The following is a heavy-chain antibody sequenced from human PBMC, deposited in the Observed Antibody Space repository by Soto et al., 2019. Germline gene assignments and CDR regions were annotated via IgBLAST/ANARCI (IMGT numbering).Heavy chain of an antibody. V-gene: IGHV3-7*01. CDR3: ARENPEKCYYVSGRKTAPFDY. D-gene: IGHD3-10*01. CDR1: GFTFSSYW. J-gene: IGHJ4*02. CDR2: IKQDGSEK. Sequence: GGSLRLSCAASGFTFSSYWMSWVRQAPGKGLEWVANIKQDGSEKYYVDSVKGRFTISRDNAKNSLYLQMNSLRAEDTAVYYCARENPEKCYYVSGRKTAPFDYWGQGTLVTVSS.